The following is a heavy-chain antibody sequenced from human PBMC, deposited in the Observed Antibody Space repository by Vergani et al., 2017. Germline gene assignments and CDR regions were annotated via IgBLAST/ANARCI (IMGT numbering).Heavy chain of an antibody. CDR2: IYYSGST. J-gene: IGHJ4*02. V-gene: IGHV4-59*01. D-gene: IGHD1-26*01. Sequence: QVQLQESGPGLVKPSETLSLTCTVSGGSISSYYWSWIRQPPGKGLEWIGYIYYSGSTNYNPSLKSRVTISVDTSKNQFSLKLSSVTAADTAVYYCAGDRVGAPTGVFDYWGQGTLVTVSS. CDR3: AGDRVGAPTGVFDY. CDR1: GGSISSYY.